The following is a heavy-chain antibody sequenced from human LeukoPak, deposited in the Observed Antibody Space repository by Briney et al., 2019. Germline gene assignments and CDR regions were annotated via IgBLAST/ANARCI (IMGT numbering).Heavy chain of an antibody. Sequence: GGSLRLSCAASGFTFSSYGMHWVRQAPGKGLEWVAFIRYDGSNKYYADSVKGRFTISRDNSKNTLYLQMNSLRAEDTAVYYCAKGMRNIVVVTANDYWGQGTLVTVSS. CDR3: AKGMRNIVVVTANDY. CDR1: GFTFSSYG. J-gene: IGHJ4*02. D-gene: IGHD2-21*02. CDR2: IRYDGSNK. V-gene: IGHV3-30*02.